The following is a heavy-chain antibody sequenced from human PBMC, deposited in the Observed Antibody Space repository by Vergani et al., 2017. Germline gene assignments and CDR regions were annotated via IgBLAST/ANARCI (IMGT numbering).Heavy chain of an antibody. V-gene: IGHV3-21*01. Sequence: EVQLVESGGGLVKPGGSLRLSCAASGFTFSSYSMNWVRQAPGKGLEWVSSISSSSSYRYYADSLKGRFTISRDNSKNSLYLHMNSLRAEDTAVYYCARARYWERLVGSTNDAFDIWGQGTMVTVSS. CDR1: GFTFSSYS. D-gene: IGHD1-26*01. J-gene: IGHJ3*02. CDR2: ISSSSSYR. CDR3: ARARYWERLVGSTNDAFDI.